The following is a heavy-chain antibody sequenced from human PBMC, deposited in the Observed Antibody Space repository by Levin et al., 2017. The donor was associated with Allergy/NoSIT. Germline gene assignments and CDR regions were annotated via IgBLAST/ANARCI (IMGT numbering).Heavy chain of an antibody. J-gene: IGHJ6*02. V-gene: IGHV3-72*01. D-gene: IGHD1-1*01. CDR2: ITNKGRSYTS. CDR3: ADVERSYDLDV. CDR1: GFIFSDHY. Sequence: GESLKISCAGSGFIFSDHYIDWVRQAPGKGLEWVGRITNKGRSYTSEYAASVKGRFTISRDDSKNSVYLQMNSLKTEDTAVYYCADVERSYDLDVWGQGTTVTVSS.